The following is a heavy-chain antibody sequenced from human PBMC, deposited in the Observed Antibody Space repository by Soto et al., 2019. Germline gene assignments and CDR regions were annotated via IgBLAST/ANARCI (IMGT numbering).Heavy chain of an antibody. CDR3: ARWEQPLFDY. Sequence: QVKLVESGGGVVQPGRSLRLSCAASGFNVSAYTMHWVRQAPGKGLEWVAVISSDGNHKYYTDSVKGRFTISRDTSTNTLYLQMNILRAEDTAVYYCARWEQPLFDYWGQGTLVTVSS. CDR2: ISSDGNHK. J-gene: IGHJ4*02. V-gene: IGHV3-30-3*01. D-gene: IGHD1-26*01. CDR1: GFNVSAYT.